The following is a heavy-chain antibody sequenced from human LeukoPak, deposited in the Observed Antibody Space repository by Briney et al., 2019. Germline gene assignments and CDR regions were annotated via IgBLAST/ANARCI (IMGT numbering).Heavy chain of an antibody. CDR2: IYCSGST. J-gene: IGHJ4*02. D-gene: IGHD3-16*01. CDR1: GGSISSYY. CDR3: ASLGPDFDY. V-gene: IGHV4-59*01. Sequence: TSETLSLTCTVSGGSISSYYWSWIRQPPGKGLEWIGYIYCSGSTNYNPSLKSRVTISVDTSKNQFSLKLSSVTAADTAVYYCASLGPDFDYWGQGTLVTVSS.